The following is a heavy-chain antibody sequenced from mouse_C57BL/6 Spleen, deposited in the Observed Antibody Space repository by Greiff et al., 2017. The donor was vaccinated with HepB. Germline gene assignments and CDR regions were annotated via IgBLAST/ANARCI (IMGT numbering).Heavy chain of an antibody. J-gene: IGHJ3*01. Sequence: EVQRVESGGGLVKPGGSLKLSCAASGFTISSYAMSWVRQTPEKRLEWVATISDGGSYTYYPDNVKGRFTISRDNAKNNLYLQMSHLKSEDTAMYYCARGRISNGFAYWGQGTLVTVSA. D-gene: IGHD2-5*01. V-gene: IGHV5-4*01. CDR2: ISDGGSYT. CDR1: GFTISSYA. CDR3: ARGRISNGFAY.